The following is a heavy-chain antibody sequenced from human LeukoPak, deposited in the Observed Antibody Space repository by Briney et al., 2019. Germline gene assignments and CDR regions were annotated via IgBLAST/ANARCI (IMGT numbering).Heavy chain of an antibody. Sequence: ASVKVSCKASGFTFTSSAMQWVRQARGQRLEWIGWIVVGSGNTNYAQKFQERVTITRDMSTSTACMELSSLRSEDTAVYYCAARTYYDFWSGYYDAFDIWGQGTMVTVSS. V-gene: IGHV1-58*02. CDR2: IVVGSGNT. D-gene: IGHD3-3*01. CDR3: AARTYYDFWSGYYDAFDI. CDR1: GFTFTSSA. J-gene: IGHJ3*02.